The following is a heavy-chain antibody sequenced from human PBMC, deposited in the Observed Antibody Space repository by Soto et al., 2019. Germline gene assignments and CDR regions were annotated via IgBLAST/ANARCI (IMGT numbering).Heavy chain of an antibody. Sequence: ASVKVSCKASGGTFSSYAISWVRQAPGQGLEWMGWISAYNGNTNYAQKLQGRVTMTTDTSTSTAYMELRSLRSDDTAVYYCARAPVFTMVRGVILWFDPWGQGTLVTVSS. D-gene: IGHD3-10*01. J-gene: IGHJ5*02. V-gene: IGHV1-18*01. CDR2: ISAYNGNT. CDR3: ARAPVFTMVRGVILWFDP. CDR1: GGTFSSYA.